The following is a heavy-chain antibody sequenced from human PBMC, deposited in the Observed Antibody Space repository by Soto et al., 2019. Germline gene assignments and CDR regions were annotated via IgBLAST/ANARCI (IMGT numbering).Heavy chain of an antibody. CDR3: TTDLWRIAVVVGSTGYFNP. CDR1: GFTFSDAW. J-gene: IGHJ5*02. D-gene: IGHD2-15*01. Sequence: WGSLRLSCAASGFTFSDAWMSWVRQAPGKGLDWVGRIKSKSDGGTTEYAAPVRGRFTISRDDSKNTLYLQMNSLKTEDTAVYYCTTDLWRIAVVVGSTGYFNPWGQGTRVTVSS. CDR2: IKSKSDGGTT. V-gene: IGHV3-15*01.